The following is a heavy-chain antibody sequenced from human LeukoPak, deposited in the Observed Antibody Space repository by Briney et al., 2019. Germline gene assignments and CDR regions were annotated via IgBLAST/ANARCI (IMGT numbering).Heavy chain of an antibody. J-gene: IGHJ2*01. CDR2: FDPEDGET. V-gene: IGHV1-24*01. D-gene: IGHD5-18*01. CDR1: GYTLTELS. CDR3: ATQISNTRGYSYGQGNWYFDL. Sequence: RASVTVSCKVSGYTLTELSMHWVRQAPGKGLEWMGGFDPEDGETIYAQKFQGRVTMTEDTSTDTAYMELSSLRSEDTAVYYCATQISNTRGYSYGQGNWYFDLWGRGTLVTVSS.